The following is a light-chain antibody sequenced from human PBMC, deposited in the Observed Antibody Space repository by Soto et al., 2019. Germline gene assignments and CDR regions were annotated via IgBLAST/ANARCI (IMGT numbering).Light chain of an antibody. J-gene: IGKJ3*01. CDR3: QHYNYWPFT. CDR1: QSVSSN. V-gene: IGKV3-15*01. CDR2: GAS. Sequence: EIVMTQSPATLSVSPWERATLSCRASQSVSSNLAWYQQKPGQAPRLLIYGASTRATGIPDRFSGSGSGTGFTLTISSLQSEDFAVYYCQHYNYWPFTFGPGTKVDIK.